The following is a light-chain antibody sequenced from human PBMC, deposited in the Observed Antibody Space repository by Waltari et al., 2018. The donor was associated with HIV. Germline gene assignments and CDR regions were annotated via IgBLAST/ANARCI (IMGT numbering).Light chain of an antibody. CDR1: QSLVNSEGNTY. CDR2: NIS. CDR3: MQATQFPWT. J-gene: IGKJ1*01. V-gene: IGKV2-24*01. Sequence: DIVMTQTPLSSPVTLGQPASISCRSSQSLVNSEGNTYLSWLQQRPGQPPRLLIYNISNLFSGVPDRFSGSGAGTDFTLKISRVEAEDVGVYYCMQATQFPWTFGQGTKVEIK.